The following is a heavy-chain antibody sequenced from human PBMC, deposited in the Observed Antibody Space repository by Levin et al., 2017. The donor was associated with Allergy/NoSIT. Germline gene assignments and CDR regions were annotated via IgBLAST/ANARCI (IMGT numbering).Heavy chain of an antibody. CDR3: ARGRSRNWNVIA. D-gene: IGHD1-1*01. Sequence: GESLKISCKASGYTFTSYDINWVRQATGQGLEWMGWMNPNSGNTGYAQKFQGRVTMTRNTSISTAYMELSSLRSEDTAVYYCARGRSRNWNVIAWGQGTLVTVSS. CDR1: GYTFTSYD. V-gene: IGHV1-8*01. CDR2: MNPNSGNT. J-gene: IGHJ5*02.